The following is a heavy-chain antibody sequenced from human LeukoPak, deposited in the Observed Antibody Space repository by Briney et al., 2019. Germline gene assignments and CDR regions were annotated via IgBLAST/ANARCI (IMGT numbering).Heavy chain of an antibody. CDR1: GGSISSGDYY. Sequence: PSETLSLTCTVSGGSISSGDYYWSWIRQPPGKGLEWIGYIYYSGSTYYNPSLKSRVTISVDTSKNQFSLKLSSVTAADAAVYYCARDSRDSAHFGAFDIWGQGTMVTVSS. V-gene: IGHV4-30-4*01. CDR3: ARDSRDSAHFGAFDI. D-gene: IGHD3-3*01. CDR2: IYYSGST. J-gene: IGHJ3*02.